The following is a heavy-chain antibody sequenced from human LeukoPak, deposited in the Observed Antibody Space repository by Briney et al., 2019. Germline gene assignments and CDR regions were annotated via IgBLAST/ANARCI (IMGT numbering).Heavy chain of an antibody. Sequence: ASETLSLTCTVSGGSISSYNWRWIRQPPGKGLEWIGYINYSGSTNYNPSLKSRVTISVDTSKNQFSLQLSSVTAADTAVYYCARGDYSSSWFPFDYWGQGTLVTVSS. D-gene: IGHD6-13*01. V-gene: IGHV4-59*01. CDR3: ARGDYSSSWFPFDY. CDR2: INYSGST. J-gene: IGHJ4*02. CDR1: GGSISSYN.